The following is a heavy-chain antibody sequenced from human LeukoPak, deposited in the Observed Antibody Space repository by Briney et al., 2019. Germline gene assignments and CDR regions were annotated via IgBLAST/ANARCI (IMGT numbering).Heavy chain of an antibody. Sequence: PGRSLRLSCAASGFIFSNYAMHWVRQAPGKGLEWVAVISYDGNNKYYVDSVKGRFTISRDNSKNTLSLQMNSLRAEDTAVCYCARGGGDYIGDDYFDNWGQGTLVTVSA. CDR3: ARGGGDYIGDDYFDN. V-gene: IGHV3-30-3*01. J-gene: IGHJ4*02. CDR2: ISYDGNNK. D-gene: IGHD4-17*01. CDR1: GFIFSNYA.